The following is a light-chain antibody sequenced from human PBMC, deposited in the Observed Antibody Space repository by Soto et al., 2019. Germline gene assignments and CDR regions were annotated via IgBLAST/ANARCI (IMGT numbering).Light chain of an antibody. Sequence: EIVLTQSPGTLSLPPGERATLSCMASQSVSSSYLAWYQQKPGQAPRLLIFGASSRATGIPDRFSGSGSGTDFTLTISRLEPEDFAVYYCQHYETFGQGTKVEIK. J-gene: IGKJ1*01. CDR2: GAS. CDR1: QSVSSSY. CDR3: QHYET. V-gene: IGKV3-20*01.